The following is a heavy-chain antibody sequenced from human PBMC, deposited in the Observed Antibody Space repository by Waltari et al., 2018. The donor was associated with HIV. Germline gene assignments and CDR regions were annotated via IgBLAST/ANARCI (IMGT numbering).Heavy chain of an antibody. J-gene: IGHJ4*02. CDR3: ARRAFQGGSLTD. D-gene: IGHD3-16*01. Sequence: EVKLVESGGGLVQPGRSLRLSCEVSGFTFADYAMHWVRQAPGKGLEWVSSVSWNSVVIGYAESVKGRFTISRDNAKNSLYSQMNSLRSEDTAFYYCARRAFQGGSLTDWGQGTLVTVSS. CDR1: GFTFADYA. V-gene: IGHV3-9*01. CDR2: VSWNSVVI.